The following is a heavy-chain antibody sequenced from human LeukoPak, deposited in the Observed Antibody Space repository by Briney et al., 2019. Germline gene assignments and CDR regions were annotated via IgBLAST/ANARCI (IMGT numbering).Heavy chain of an antibody. CDR3: ARDRNYYGSGFGAFDI. D-gene: IGHD3-10*01. V-gene: IGHV4-39*07. CDR1: GGSISSGSFY. Sequence: SETLSLTCTVSGGSISSGSFYWGWIRQPPGKGLEWIGSIFYSGSTYYNPSLKSRVTFFVDTSKNQFSLKLSSVTAADTAVYYCARDRNYYGSGFGAFDIWGQGTMVTVSS. CDR2: IFYSGST. J-gene: IGHJ3*02.